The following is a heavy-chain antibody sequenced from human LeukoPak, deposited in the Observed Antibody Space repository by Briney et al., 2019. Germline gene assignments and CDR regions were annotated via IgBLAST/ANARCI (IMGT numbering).Heavy chain of an antibody. V-gene: IGHV3-21*04. D-gene: IGHD2-8*01. CDR1: GFTFSSYS. J-gene: IGHJ4*02. Sequence: GGSLRLSCAASGFTFSSYSMNWVRQAPGKGLEWVSSISSSSSYIYYADSVKGRFTISRGNAKNSLYLQMNSLRAEDTALYYCVRGGVSAHFDYWGQGALVTVAS. CDR2: ISSSSSYI. CDR3: VRGGVSAHFDY.